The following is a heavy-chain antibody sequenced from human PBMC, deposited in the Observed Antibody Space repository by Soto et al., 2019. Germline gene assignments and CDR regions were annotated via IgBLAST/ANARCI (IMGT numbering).Heavy chain of an antibody. V-gene: IGHV1-46*01. CDR2: INPSGGST. Sequence: ASVKVSCKASGYTFTSYYMHWVRQAPGQGLEWMGIINPSGGSTSYAQKFQGRVTMTRDTSTSTVYMELSSLRSEDTAVYYCARRYYYDSSGYYSLGAFDIWGKGTMVTVSS. CDR3: ARRYYYDSSGYYSLGAFDI. D-gene: IGHD3-22*01. J-gene: IGHJ3*02. CDR1: GYTFTSYY.